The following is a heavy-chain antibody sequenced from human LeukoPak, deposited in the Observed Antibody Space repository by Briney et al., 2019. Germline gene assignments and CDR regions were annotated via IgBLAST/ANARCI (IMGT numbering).Heavy chain of an antibody. J-gene: IGHJ4*02. Sequence: PSETLSLTCTVSGGSISSYYWSWIRQPPGKGLEWIGYIYYSGSTNYNPSLKSRVTISVDTSKNQFSLKLSSVAAADTAVYYCARLIHGDYWGQGTLVTVSS. CDR3: ARLIHGDY. CDR2: IYYSGST. CDR1: GGSISSYY. V-gene: IGHV4-59*08.